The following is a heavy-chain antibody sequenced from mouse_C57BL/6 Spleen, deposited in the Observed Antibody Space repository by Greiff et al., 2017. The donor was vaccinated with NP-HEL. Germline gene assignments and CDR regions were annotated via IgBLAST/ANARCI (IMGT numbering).Heavy chain of an antibody. Sequence: EVKLQESGPGLVKPSQSLSLTCSVTGYSITSGYYWNWIRQFPGNKLEWMGYISYDGSNNYNPSLKNRISITRDTSKNQFFLKLNSVTTEDTATYYCARVYYGRGFDYWGQGTTLTVSS. CDR2: ISYDGSN. V-gene: IGHV3-6*01. D-gene: IGHD1-1*01. J-gene: IGHJ2*01. CDR3: ARVYYGRGFDY. CDR1: GYSITSGYY.